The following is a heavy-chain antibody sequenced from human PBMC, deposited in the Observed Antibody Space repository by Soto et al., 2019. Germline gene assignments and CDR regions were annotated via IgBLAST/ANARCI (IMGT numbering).Heavy chain of an antibody. CDR1: GGSISSGGYS. CDR3: VGGDKVVAADY. J-gene: IGHJ4*02. Sequence: QLQLQESGSGLVKPSQTLSLTCAVSGGSISSGGYSWSWIRQPPGKGLEWIGYIYHSGSTYYNPSRKSRVTISVDRSKNQCSLKLSSVTAADTAVDYGVGGDKVVAADYWGQGTLVTVSS. CDR2: IYHSGST. V-gene: IGHV4-30-2*01. D-gene: IGHD2-15*01.